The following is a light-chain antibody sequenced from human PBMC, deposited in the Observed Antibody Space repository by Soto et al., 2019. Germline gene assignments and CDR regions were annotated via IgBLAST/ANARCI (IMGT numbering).Light chain of an antibody. V-gene: IGLV4-69*01. J-gene: IGLJ1*01. CDR3: QTWGTGIRV. CDR1: SGHSSYA. Sequence: QSVLTQSPSASASLGASVNLTCTLSSGHSSYAIAWHQQQPEKGPRYLMKLNNDGSHSKGDGIPDRFSGSSSGAARYLTISSLQSEDEADYYCQTWGTGIRVFGTGTKLTVL. CDR2: LNNDGSH.